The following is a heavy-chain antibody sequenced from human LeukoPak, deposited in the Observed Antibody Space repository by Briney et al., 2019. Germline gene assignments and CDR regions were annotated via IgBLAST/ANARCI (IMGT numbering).Heavy chain of an antibody. CDR2: ISAYNGDT. D-gene: IGHD6-13*01. Sequence: ASVKVSCKASGYTFNTYGITWVRQAPGQELEWMRWISAYNGDTNYAQNPQGRVTMTTDTSTSTAYMELRSLRSDDTAVYYCARDRRIAAAGITADFWGQGTLVTVSS. CDR1: GYTFNTYG. J-gene: IGHJ4*02. CDR3: ARDRRIAAAGITADF. V-gene: IGHV1-18*04.